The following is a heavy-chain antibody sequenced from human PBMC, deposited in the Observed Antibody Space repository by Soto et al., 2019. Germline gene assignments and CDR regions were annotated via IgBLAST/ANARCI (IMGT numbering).Heavy chain of an antibody. CDR3: ERHTTADGIDY. V-gene: IGHV3-30-3*01. Sequence: GSLRLSCAASGFTFSSYAMHWVRQAPGKGLEWVAVISYDGSNKYYADSVKGRFTISRDNSKNTLYLQMNSLRAEDTAVYYCERHTTADGIDYWGQGTLVTVYS. D-gene: IGHD6-13*01. CDR2: ISYDGSNK. J-gene: IGHJ4*02. CDR1: GFTFSSYA.